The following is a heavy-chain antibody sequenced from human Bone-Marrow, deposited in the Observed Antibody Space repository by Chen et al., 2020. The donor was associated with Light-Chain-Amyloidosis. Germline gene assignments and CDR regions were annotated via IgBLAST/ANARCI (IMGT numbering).Heavy chain of an antibody. V-gene: IGHV3-30*18. CDR3: SKGGDWPVTMDS. CDR2: ISFYGSNI. CDR1: GFTFSNYA. Sequence: QVQLVESGGGVVQPGRSLRLSCTASGFTFSNYAMHWVRQAPGKGLEWVTLISFYGSNIHYGDSVRGRFTISRDNSKDTVYLQMDSLTPEDTALYFCSKGGDWPVTMDSWGQGTLVIVSS. J-gene: IGHJ4*02. D-gene: IGHD4-17*01.